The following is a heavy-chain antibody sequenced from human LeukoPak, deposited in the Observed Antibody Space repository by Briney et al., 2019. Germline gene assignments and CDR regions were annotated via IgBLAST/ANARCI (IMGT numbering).Heavy chain of an antibody. Sequence: GGSLRLSCAASGFTFSDYAMAWVRQAPGQGLEWVLAISGGGASTYYADSVKGRFTISRDNSKNTLFLEMSSLRAEDSALYYCAKASSAYRPYFFDSWGQGTLVTVPS. CDR2: ISGGGAST. CDR1: GFTFSDYA. D-gene: IGHD3-16*01. J-gene: IGHJ4*02. CDR3: AKASSAYRPYFFDS. V-gene: IGHV3-23*01.